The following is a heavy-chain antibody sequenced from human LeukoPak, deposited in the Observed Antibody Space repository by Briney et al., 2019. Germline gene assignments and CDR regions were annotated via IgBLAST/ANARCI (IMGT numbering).Heavy chain of an antibody. CDR1: GYTFTGYY. Sequence: ASVKVSCKPSGYTFTGYYMHWVRQAPGQGLEWMGWINPNSCGTNYAQKFQGRVTMTRDTSISTAYMELSRLRSDDTAVYYCARGLLWFGELFSDAFDIWGQGTMVTVSS. D-gene: IGHD3-10*01. CDR2: INPNSCGT. J-gene: IGHJ3*02. CDR3: ARGLLWFGELFSDAFDI. V-gene: IGHV1-2*02.